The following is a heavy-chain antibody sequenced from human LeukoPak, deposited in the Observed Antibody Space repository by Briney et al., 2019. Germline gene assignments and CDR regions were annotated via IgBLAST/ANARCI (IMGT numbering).Heavy chain of an antibody. D-gene: IGHD5-12*01. V-gene: IGHV3-30*18. CDR3: AKDLYSGYEHY. CDR2: ISYDGSNK. J-gene: IGHJ4*02. CDR1: GFTFSSYG. Sequence: PGGSLRLSCAASGFTFSSYGMHWVRQAPGKGLEWVAVISYDGSNKYYADSVKGRFTISRDNSKNTLYLRMNSLRAEDTAVYYCAKDLYSGYEHYWGQGTLVTVSS.